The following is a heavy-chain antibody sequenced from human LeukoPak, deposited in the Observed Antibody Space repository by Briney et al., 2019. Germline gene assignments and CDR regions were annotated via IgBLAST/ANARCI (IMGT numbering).Heavy chain of an antibody. J-gene: IGHJ4*02. V-gene: IGHV3-30*04. CDR2: ISYDGSNK. Sequence: PGGSLRLSRAASGFTFSSYAMHWVRQAPGKGLEWVAVISYDGSNKYYADSVKGRFTISRDNSKNTLYLQMNSLRAEDTAVYYCARDLYRWHLDYWGQGTLVTVSS. D-gene: IGHD3-16*02. CDR1: GFTFSSYA. CDR3: ARDLYRWHLDY.